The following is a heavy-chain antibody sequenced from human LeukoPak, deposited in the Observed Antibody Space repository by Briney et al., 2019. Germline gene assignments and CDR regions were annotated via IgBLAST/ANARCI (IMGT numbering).Heavy chain of an antibody. D-gene: IGHD6-19*01. J-gene: IGHJ4*02. Sequence: ASVKVSCKASGYTFTSYGISWVRQAPGQGLEWMRWISTYNGNTNYAQKLQGRVTMTTDTSTSTAYMELRSLRSDDTAVYYCARDLEYSSGWYFDYWGQGTLVTVSS. CDR1: GYTFTSYG. V-gene: IGHV1-18*04. CDR2: ISTYNGNT. CDR3: ARDLEYSSGWYFDY.